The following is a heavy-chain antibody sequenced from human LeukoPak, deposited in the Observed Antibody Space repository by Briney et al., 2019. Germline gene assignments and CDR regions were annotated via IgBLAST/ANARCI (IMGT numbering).Heavy chain of an antibody. Sequence: SETLSLTCTVSGYSISSGYYWGWIRQPPGKGLEWIGSIYHSGSTYYNPSLKSRVTISVDTSKNQFSLKLSSVTAADTAVYYCARSNFVAYYDSSGYYYYYYYMDVWGKGTTVTVSS. J-gene: IGHJ6*03. V-gene: IGHV4-38-2*02. D-gene: IGHD3-22*01. CDR2: IYHSGST. CDR1: GYSISSGYY. CDR3: ARSNFVAYYDSSGYYYYYYYMDV.